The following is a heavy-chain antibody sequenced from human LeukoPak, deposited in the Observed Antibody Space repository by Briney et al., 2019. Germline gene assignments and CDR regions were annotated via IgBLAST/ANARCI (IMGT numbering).Heavy chain of an antibody. Sequence: GGSLRLSCAASGFTFSDYYMSWIRQAPGKGLEWVSYISSSGSTIYYADSVKGRFTISRDNAKNSLYLQTNSLRAEDTAVYYCAREATMVRGVLMDVWGQGTTVTVSS. CDR3: AREATMVRGVLMDV. V-gene: IGHV3-11*01. CDR1: GFTFSDYY. J-gene: IGHJ6*02. D-gene: IGHD3-10*01. CDR2: ISSSGSTI.